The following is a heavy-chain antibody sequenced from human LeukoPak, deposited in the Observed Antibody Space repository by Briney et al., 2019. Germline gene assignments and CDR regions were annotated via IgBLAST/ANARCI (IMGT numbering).Heavy chain of an antibody. J-gene: IGHJ4*02. CDR1: GFTVSSNE. V-gene: IGHV3-23*01. D-gene: IGHD3-3*01. CDR2: ISRNSGAYT. CDR3: AKDYDFWSGYGPMDWS. Sequence: PGGSLRLSCAASGFTVSSNEMSWVRQAPGKGLECVASISRNSGAYTYYAASVKGRFTISRDNSKNTLYLQMNSLRAEDTAVYYCAKDYDFWSGYGPMDWSWGQGTLVTVSS.